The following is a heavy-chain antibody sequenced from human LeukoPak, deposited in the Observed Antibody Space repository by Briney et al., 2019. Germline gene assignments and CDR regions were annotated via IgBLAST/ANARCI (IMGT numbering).Heavy chain of an antibody. CDR2: IYHSGST. Sequence: PSETLSLTCTVSGGSISSYYWSWIRQPPGKGLEWIGSIYHSGSTYYNPSLKSRVTISVDTSKNQFSLKLSSVTAADTAVYYCARGRSGIDAFDIWGQGTMVTVSS. J-gene: IGHJ3*02. V-gene: IGHV4-38-2*02. CDR3: ARGRSGIDAFDI. D-gene: IGHD3-3*01. CDR1: GGSISSYY.